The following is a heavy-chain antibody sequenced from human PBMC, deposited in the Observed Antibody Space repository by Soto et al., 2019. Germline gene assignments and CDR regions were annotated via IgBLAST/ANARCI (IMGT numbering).Heavy chain of an antibody. V-gene: IGHV3-30-3*01. CDR1: GCTFSSYA. D-gene: IGHD1-7*01. J-gene: IGHJ6*02. Sequence: GGSLRLSCAAAGCTFSSYAMHWVRQAPGKGLEWVAVISYDGSNKYYADSVKGRFTISRDNSKNTLYLQMNSLRAEDTAVYYCARDNWNYFVYYGMDVWGQGTTVTVSS. CDR3: ARDNWNYFVYYGMDV. CDR2: ISYDGSNK.